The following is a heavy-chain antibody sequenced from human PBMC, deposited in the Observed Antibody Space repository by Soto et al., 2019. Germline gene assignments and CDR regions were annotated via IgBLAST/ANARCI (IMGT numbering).Heavy chain of an antibody. Sequence: PGGSLRLSCAASGFTFSGSAMHWVRQASGKGLEWVGRIRSKANSYATAYAASVKGRFTISRDDSKNTAYLQMNSLKTEDTAVYYCSRPEDTAMATSYWGQGPLVTVSS. V-gene: IGHV3-73*01. CDR1: GFTFSGSA. CDR3: SRPEDTAMATSY. J-gene: IGHJ4*02. D-gene: IGHD5-18*01. CDR2: IRSKANSYAT.